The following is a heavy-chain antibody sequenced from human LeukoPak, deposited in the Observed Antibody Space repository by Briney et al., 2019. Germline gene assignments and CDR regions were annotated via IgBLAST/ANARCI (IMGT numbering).Heavy chain of an antibody. V-gene: IGHV1-2*02. CDR2: INPNSGGT. Sequence: ASVKVSCKASGYTFTGYYMHWVRQAPGQGLEWMGWINPNSGGTNYAQKFQGRVTMTRDTSISTAYMELSRLRSDDTAVYYCARDGKSIAARRDAFDIWGQGTMVTVSS. CDR3: ARDGKSIAARRDAFDI. CDR1: GYTFTGYY. D-gene: IGHD6-6*01. J-gene: IGHJ3*02.